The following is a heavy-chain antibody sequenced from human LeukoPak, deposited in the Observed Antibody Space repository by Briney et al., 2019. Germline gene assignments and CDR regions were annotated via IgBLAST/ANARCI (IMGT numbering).Heavy chain of an antibody. D-gene: IGHD5-18*01. Sequence: GGSLRLSCAVSGLTFSSSWMDWVRQAPGKGLEWVASINPDGIKKYSADSVKGRFTISRDNAENSLYLQMNSLRVEDTAFYYCARDLAYSRLDYWGQGMLVTVSS. CDR3: ARDLAYSRLDY. CDR2: INPDGIKK. V-gene: IGHV3-7*01. J-gene: IGHJ4*02. CDR1: GLTFSSSW.